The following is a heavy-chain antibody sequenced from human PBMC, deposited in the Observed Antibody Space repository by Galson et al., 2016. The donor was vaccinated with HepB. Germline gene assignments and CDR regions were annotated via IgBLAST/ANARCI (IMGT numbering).Heavy chain of an antibody. J-gene: IGHJ3*02. V-gene: IGHV3-23*01. D-gene: IGHD3-10*01. CDR2: LNGGADDS. CDR3: ARYYYDSGGLRRAFDI. Sequence: SLRLSCAASGLTLNIYAMTWVRQAPGKGLEWVSSLNGGADDSYYSDSVKGRFTISRDNSKSTLYLQMNSLRAEDTALYYCARYYYDSGGLRRAFDIWGQGTMVTVSS. CDR1: GLTLNIYA.